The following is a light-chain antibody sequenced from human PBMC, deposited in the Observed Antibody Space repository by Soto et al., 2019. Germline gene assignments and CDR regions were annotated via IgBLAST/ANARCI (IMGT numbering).Light chain of an antibody. CDR1: SSDVGRYNY. CDR2: DVS. V-gene: IGLV2-8*01. J-gene: IGLJ1*01. CDR3: SSYTNINTRACV. Sequence: QSALTQPPSASGSPGQSVTISCTGTSSDVGRYNYVSWYQHHPGKAPKLIIYDVSQRPSGVPDRFSGSKSGNTASLTVSGLQAEDEADYYCSSYTNINTRACVFGTGTKLTVL.